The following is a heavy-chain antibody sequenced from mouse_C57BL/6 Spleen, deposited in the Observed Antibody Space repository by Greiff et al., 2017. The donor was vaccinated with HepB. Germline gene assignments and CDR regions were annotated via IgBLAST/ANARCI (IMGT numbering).Heavy chain of an antibody. CDR1: GFTFSDYG. Sequence: EVQRVESGGGLVKPGGSLKLSCAASGFTFSDYGMHWVRQAPEKGLEWVAYISSGSSTNYYADTVKGRFTISRDNAKNTMFLQMTSLRSEDTAMYYCYGKSAMDYWGQGTSVTVSS. J-gene: IGHJ4*01. D-gene: IGHD2-1*01. V-gene: IGHV5-17*01. CDR3: YGKSAMDY. CDR2: ISSGSSTN.